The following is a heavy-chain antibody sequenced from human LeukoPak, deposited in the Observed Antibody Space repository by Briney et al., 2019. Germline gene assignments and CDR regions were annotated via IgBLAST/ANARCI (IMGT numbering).Heavy chain of an antibody. CDR1: GFTFSNYW. CDR2: INKDGSSI. D-gene: IGHD2-15*01. V-gene: IGHV3-74*01. J-gene: IGHJ4*02. CDR3: ARDGVSTVDFDY. Sequence: GGSLRLSCAASGFTFSNYWMHWVRQAPWKGLVWVSRINKDGSSILYADSVKGRFTVSRDNAKNTLHLQMKSLGAEDTAVYYCARDGVSTVDFDYWGQGTLVTVS.